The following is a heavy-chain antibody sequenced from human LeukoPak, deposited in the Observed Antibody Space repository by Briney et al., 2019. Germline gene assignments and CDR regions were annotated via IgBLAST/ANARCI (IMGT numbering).Heavy chain of an antibody. J-gene: IGHJ4*02. Sequence: GGSLRLSCAASGFTFTSSAMTWVRQAPGKGLEWVANIKQDGSEKYYVDSVKGRFTVSRDNAKNSLYLQMNSLRAEDTAVYFCTRDVLLHPGDDYWGQGTLVTVSS. CDR1: GFTFTSSA. CDR3: TRDVLLHPGDDY. V-gene: IGHV3-7*04. CDR2: IKQDGSEK. D-gene: IGHD3-3*01.